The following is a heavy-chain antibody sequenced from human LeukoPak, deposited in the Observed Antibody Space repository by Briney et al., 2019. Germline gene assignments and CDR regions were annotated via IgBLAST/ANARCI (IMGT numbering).Heavy chain of an antibody. CDR1: GKTLSDLS. Sequence: ASVKVSCKVSGKTLSDLSIHWRQPPGKGLEWLGGSDPEDGERIYAQMFQGRVTMTEDTSIDTAYMELSSLRSEDTAVYYCARLPFDLPGVHYYYYALDVWGQGTTVTVSS. V-gene: IGHV1-24*01. CDR3: ARLPFDLPGVHYYYYALDV. D-gene: IGHD3-9*01. CDR2: SDPEDGER. J-gene: IGHJ6*02.